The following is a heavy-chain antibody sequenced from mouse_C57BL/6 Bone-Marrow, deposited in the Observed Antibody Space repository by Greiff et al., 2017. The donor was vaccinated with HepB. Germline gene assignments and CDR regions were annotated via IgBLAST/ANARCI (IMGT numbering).Heavy chain of an antibody. V-gene: IGHV1-4*01. J-gene: IGHJ2*01. CDR3: ASGGSRDY. CDR1: GYTFTSYT. CDR2: INPSSGYT. Sequence: VQLQQSGAELARPGASVKMSCKASGYTFTSYTMHWVKQRPGQGLEWIGYINPSSGYTKYNQKFKDKATLTADKSSSTAYMQLSSLTSEDSAVYYCASGGSRDYWGQGTTHTVSS. D-gene: IGHD1-1*02.